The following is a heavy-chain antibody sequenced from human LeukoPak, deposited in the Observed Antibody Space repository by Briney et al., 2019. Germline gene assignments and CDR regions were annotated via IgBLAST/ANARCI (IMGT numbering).Heavy chain of an antibody. CDR2: INWNGGST. V-gene: IGHV3-20*04. CDR3: ASHSSSWQGCAFDI. Sequence: GGSLRLSCAASGFTFDDYGMSWVRQAPGKGLEWVSGINWNGGSTGYADSVKGRFTISRDNAKNSLYLQMNSLRAEDTALYYCASHSSSWQGCAFDIWGQGTMVTVSS. CDR1: GFTFDDYG. J-gene: IGHJ3*02. D-gene: IGHD6-13*01.